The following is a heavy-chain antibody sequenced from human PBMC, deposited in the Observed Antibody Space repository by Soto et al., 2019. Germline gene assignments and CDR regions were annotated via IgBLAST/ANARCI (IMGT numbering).Heavy chain of an antibody. CDR3: AKGPMINYRISPLGGP. V-gene: IGHV3-23*01. J-gene: IGHJ5*02. D-gene: IGHD3-22*01. Sequence: GGSLRLSCAASGFAFSSYAMSWVRQAPGKGLEWVSAISGSGGSTYYADSVKGRFTISRDNSKNTLYLQMNSLRAEDTAVYYCAKGPMINYRISPLGGPWGQGTLVTVSS. CDR1: GFAFSSYA. CDR2: ISGSGGST.